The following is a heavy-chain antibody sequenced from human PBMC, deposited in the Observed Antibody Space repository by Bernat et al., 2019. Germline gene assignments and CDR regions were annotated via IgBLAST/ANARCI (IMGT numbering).Heavy chain of an antibody. CDR1: GGTFSSYA. CDR3: ARLAGRSGSYLFDY. J-gene: IGHJ4*02. V-gene: IGHV1-69*09. CDR2: IIPILGIA. D-gene: IGHD3-10*01. Sequence: QVQVVQSGAEVKKPGSSVKVSCKASGGTFSSYAISWVRQAPGQGLEWMGRIIPILGIANYAQKFQGRVTITADKSTSTAYMELSSLRSEDTAVYYCARLAGRSGSYLFDYWGQGTLVTVSS.